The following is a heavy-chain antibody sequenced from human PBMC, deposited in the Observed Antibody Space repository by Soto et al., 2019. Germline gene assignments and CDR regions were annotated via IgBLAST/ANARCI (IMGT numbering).Heavy chain of an antibody. CDR1: GGCISSSSYY. J-gene: IGHJ6*03. CDR2: IYYSGST. Sequence: SETLSVTYSVAGGCISSSSYYWGWISQPPGKGLEWIGSIYYSGSTYYNPSLKSRVTISVDTSKNQFSLKLSSVTAADTALYYFPRVVRVGYYYSFLEFLGKGTTVTVSS. V-gene: IGHV4-39*01. D-gene: IGHD3-10*01. CDR3: PRVVRVGYYYSFLEF.